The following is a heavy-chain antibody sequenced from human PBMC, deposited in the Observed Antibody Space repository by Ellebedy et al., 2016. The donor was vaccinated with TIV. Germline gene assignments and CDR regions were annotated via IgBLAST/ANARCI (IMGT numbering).Heavy chain of an antibody. CDR2: ISSSGSTI. V-gene: IGHV3-11*01. D-gene: IGHD2-2*02. Sequence: GESLKISXAASGFTFSDYYMSWIRQAPGKGLEWVSYISSSGSTIYYADSVKGRFTISRDNAKNSLYLQMNSLRAEDTAVYYCARKAGAELLYGYYFDYWGQGTLVTVSS. CDR3: ARKAGAELLYGYYFDY. J-gene: IGHJ4*02. CDR1: GFTFSDYY.